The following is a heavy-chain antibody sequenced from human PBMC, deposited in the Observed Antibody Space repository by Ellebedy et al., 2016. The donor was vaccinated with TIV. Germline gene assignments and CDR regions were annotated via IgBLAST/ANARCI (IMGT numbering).Heavy chain of an antibody. D-gene: IGHD4-17*01. J-gene: IGHJ5*02. CDR1: GFTFGDYA. CDR3: TRSKAPTVTGWFDP. V-gene: IGHV3-49*04. CDR2: IRSKAYGGTT. Sequence: GESLKISCTASGFTFGDYAMSWVRQAPGKGLEWVGFIRSKAYGGTTEYAASVKGRFTISRDDSKSIAYLQMNSLKTEDTAVYYCTRSKAPTVTGWFDPWGQGTLVTVSS.